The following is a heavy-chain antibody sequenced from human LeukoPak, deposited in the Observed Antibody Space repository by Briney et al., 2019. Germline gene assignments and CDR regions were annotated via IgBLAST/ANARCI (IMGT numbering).Heavy chain of an antibody. CDR1: GYTFTGYY. Sequence: ASVNVSCMASGYTFTGYYMHWVRQAPGQGLEWMGWINPNSGGTNYAQKFQGRVTMTRDTSISTAYMELSRLRSDDTAVYYCARAGGSGWYRIVVYWGQGTLVTVSS. D-gene: IGHD6-19*01. CDR2: INPNSGGT. J-gene: IGHJ4*02. V-gene: IGHV1-2*02. CDR3: ARAGGSGWYRIVVY.